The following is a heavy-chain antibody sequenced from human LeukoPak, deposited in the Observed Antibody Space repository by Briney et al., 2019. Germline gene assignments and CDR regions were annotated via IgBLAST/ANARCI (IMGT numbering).Heavy chain of an antibody. CDR3: GRVMRLVDWSTVDY. D-gene: IGHD6-19*01. Sequence: PGGSLRLSCAASGCTFSSHVMHWVRQAPGKGLEWVAGISPDGNYEHYADSVRGRFTISRDNSKNTLFLQMNSLRAEDTAVFYCGRVMRLVDWSTVDYWGQGILVTVSS. CDR2: ISPDGNYE. J-gene: IGHJ4*02. CDR1: GCTFSSHV. V-gene: IGHV3-30*04.